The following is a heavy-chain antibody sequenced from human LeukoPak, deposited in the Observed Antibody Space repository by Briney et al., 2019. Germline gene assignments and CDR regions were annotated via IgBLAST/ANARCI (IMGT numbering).Heavy chain of an antibody. CDR3: ARAGDGYCSSTSCYQRWFDP. CDR2: INPNSGGT. V-gene: IGHV1-2*02. D-gene: IGHD2-2*01. J-gene: IGHJ5*02. Sequence: ASVKVSCKASGYTFTGYCMHWVRQAPGQGLEWMGGINPNSGGTNYAQKFQGRVTMTRDTSISTAYMELSRLRSDDTAVYYCARAGDGYCSSTSCYQRWFDPWGQGTLVTVSS. CDR1: GYTFTGYC.